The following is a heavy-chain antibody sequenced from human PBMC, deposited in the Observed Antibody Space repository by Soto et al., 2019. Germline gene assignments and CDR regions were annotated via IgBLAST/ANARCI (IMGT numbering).Heavy chain of an antibody. CDR2: INPNSGGT. CDR1: GYTFTGYY. Sequence: ASVKVSCKASGYTFTGYYMHWVRQAPGQGLEWMGWINPNSGGTNHAQKFQGWVTMTRDTSISTAYMELSRLRSDDMAVYYCARGKRIYYDFWSGYFSYFDYWGQGTLVTVSS. CDR3: ARGKRIYYDFWSGYFSYFDY. D-gene: IGHD3-3*01. V-gene: IGHV1-2*04. J-gene: IGHJ4*02.